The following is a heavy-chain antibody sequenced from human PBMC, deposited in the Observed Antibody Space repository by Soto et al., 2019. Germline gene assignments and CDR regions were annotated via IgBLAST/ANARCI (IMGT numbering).Heavy chain of an antibody. V-gene: IGHV1-8*01. CDR3: TTDSNLTTTLVRFDF. CDR2: MNPNSGNT. CDR1: GYTFTSYD. J-gene: IGHJ4*01. Sequence: ASVXVSCKASGYTFTSYDINWVRQATGQGLEWMGWMNPNSGNTGYAQKFQGRVTMTRNTSISTAYMELSSLRSEDTAVYYCTTDSNLTTTLVRFDFWGHGTLVTVSS. D-gene: IGHD2-8*02.